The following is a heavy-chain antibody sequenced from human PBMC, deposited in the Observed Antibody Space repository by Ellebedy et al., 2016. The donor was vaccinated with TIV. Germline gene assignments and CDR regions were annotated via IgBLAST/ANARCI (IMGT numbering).Heavy chain of an antibody. V-gene: IGHV1-69*13. Sequence: SVKVSXKASGGTFSNYALSWVRQAPGQGLEWIGGIIPNFGTENYAQKFQGRLTITAGESTSTANMELRSLRSDDTAVYYCARVNYYDSSGYYYAAFDIWGQGTMVTVSS. CDR1: GGTFSNYA. D-gene: IGHD3-22*01. CDR2: IIPNFGTE. J-gene: IGHJ3*02. CDR3: ARVNYYDSSGYYYAAFDI.